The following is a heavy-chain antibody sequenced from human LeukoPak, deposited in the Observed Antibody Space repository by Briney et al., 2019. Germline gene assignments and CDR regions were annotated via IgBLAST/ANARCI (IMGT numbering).Heavy chain of an antibody. D-gene: IGHD3-10*01. V-gene: IGHV1-2*02. Sequence: ASVKVSCKACGYTFTGYYMHWVRQAPGQGLEWMGWINPNSGGTNYAEKFQGRVTMTRDTSISTAYMELSRLRSDDTAVYYCARDYYSSGSYDYWGKGTLVTVSS. CDR2: INPNSGGT. J-gene: IGHJ4*02. CDR3: ARDYYSSGSYDY. CDR1: GYTFTGYY.